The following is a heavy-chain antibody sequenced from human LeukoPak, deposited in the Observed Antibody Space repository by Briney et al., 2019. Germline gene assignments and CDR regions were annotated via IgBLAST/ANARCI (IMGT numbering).Heavy chain of an antibody. V-gene: IGHV3-23*01. CDR3: AKSDVTGYDSSDYYYTV. J-gene: IGHJ4*02. Sequence: GGSLRLSCAASGFTFSSYAMSWVRQAPGKGLEWVSAISGSGGSTYYADSVKGRFTISRDNSKNTLYLQVNSLRAEDTAVYYCAKSDVTGYDSSDYYYTVWGQGTLVTVSS. CDR2: ISGSGGST. CDR1: GFTFSSYA. D-gene: IGHD3-22*01.